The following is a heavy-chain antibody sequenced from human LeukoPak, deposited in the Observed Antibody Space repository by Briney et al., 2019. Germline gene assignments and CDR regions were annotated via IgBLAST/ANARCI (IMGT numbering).Heavy chain of an antibody. Sequence: SETLSLTCTVSGGSISSYYWSWIRQPAGKGLEWIGRIYSSGSTNYNPSLKSRVAMSVDTSKNQFSLKVTSVTAADTAVYYCARVGYASSAIYFQQWGQGTLVSVSS. CDR3: ARVGYASSAIYFQQ. CDR1: GGSISSYY. V-gene: IGHV4-4*07. D-gene: IGHD2-8*01. J-gene: IGHJ1*01. CDR2: IYSSGST.